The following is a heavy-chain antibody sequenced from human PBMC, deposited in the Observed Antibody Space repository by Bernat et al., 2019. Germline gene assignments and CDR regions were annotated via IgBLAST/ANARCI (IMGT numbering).Heavy chain of an antibody. CDR3: ARISAAGTDY. Sequence: EVQLVESGGGLVKPGRSLRLSCAASGFTFSSYSMNWVRQAPGKGLEWVSSISSSSSYIYYADSVKGRFTISRDNAKNSLYLQMNSLRAEDTAVYYCARISAAGTDYWGQGTLVTVSS. CDR2: ISSSSSYI. D-gene: IGHD6-13*01. V-gene: IGHV3-21*01. CDR1: GFTFSSYS. J-gene: IGHJ4*02.